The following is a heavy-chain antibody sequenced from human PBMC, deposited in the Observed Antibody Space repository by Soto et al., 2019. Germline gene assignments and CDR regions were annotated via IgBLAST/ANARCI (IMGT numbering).Heavy chain of an antibody. CDR1: RVGFKCCS. Sequence: ASRVGFKCCSLWWVHHYPKQGLEWMGGIIPIFGTANYAQKFQGRVTITADESTSTAYMELSSLRSEDTAVYFCPTDDRSYHSGEDLEHLGQGTLVTVSS. V-gene: IGHV1-69*01. CDR2: IIPIFGTA. CDR3: PTDDRSYHSGEDLEH. D-gene: IGHD6-19*01. J-gene: IGHJ1*01.